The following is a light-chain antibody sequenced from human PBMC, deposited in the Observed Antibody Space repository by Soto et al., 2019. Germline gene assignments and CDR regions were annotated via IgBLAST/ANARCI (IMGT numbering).Light chain of an antibody. J-gene: IGKJ1*01. CDR2: GAS. CDR1: QSVSSYY. CDR3: QQDGSSPRP. Sequence: EIVLTQSPGTLSLSPGKRATLSCRASQSVSSYYLARFQQKPGQPPRLLIYGASIRVTGIPDRFSGSGSGADFTLTVSRVEPEDFAVYYCQQDGSSPRPFGQGTEVEIK. V-gene: IGKV3-20*01.